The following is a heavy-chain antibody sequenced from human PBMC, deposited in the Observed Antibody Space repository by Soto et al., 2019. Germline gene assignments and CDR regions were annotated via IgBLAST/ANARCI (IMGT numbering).Heavy chain of an antibody. CDR3: ARDHYDSSGYYYDAFDI. J-gene: IGHJ3*02. D-gene: IGHD3-22*01. CDR2: ISAYNGNT. CDR1: GYTFTSYG. Sequence: ASVKVSCKASGYTFTSYGISWVRQAPGQGLEWMGWISAYNGNTNYAQKLQGRVTMTTDTSTSTAYMELRSLRSDDTAVYYCARDHYDSSGYYYDAFDIWGQGTRVTV. V-gene: IGHV1-18*04.